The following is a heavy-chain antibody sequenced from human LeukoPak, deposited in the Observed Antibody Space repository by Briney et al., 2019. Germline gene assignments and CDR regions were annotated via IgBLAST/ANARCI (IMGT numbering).Heavy chain of an antibody. V-gene: IGHV3-53*01. D-gene: IGHD5-12*01. CDR2: IYNDGRT. CDR3: ARESGYAVGDF. CDR1: GFTVRSNY. Sequence: GWSLRLSCAASGFTVRSNYMSWFRQTPGKGLEWASVIYNDGRTYYADSVKGRFIISKDISKTTLYLQMNNLRADDTAVYYCARESGYAVGDFWGRGTLVTVSS. J-gene: IGHJ4*02.